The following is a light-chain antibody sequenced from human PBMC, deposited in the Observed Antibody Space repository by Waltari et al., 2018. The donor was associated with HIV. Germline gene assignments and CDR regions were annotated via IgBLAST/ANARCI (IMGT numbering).Light chain of an antibody. Sequence: SSELAQDPAVSVALGQTVGITCQGDSVRSYSASWYQQKPGQAPVLVVYGENNRPSGIPDRFSGSTSGSTASLTIAGAQAEDEADYYCNSRDSSGHWFFGGGTKVTVL. CDR1: SVRSYS. CDR2: GEN. CDR3: NSRDSSGHWF. J-gene: IGLJ3*02. V-gene: IGLV3-19*01.